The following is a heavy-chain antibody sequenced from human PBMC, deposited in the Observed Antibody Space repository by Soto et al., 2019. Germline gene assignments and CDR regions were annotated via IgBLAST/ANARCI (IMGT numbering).Heavy chain of an antibody. J-gene: IGHJ4*02. D-gene: IGHD6-6*01. Sequence: TLSLTCAVSSGSISSSNWWSWVRQPPGKGLEWIGEIYHSGSTNYNPSLKSRATISVDKSKNQFSLKLSSVTAADTAVYYCASNEYSSSSGFFYWGQGTLVTVSS. CDR3: ASNEYSSSSGFFY. CDR1: SGSISSSNW. V-gene: IGHV4-4*02. CDR2: IYHSGST.